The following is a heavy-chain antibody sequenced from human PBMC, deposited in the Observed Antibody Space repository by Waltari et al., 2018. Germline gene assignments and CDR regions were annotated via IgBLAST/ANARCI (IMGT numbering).Heavy chain of an antibody. J-gene: IGHJ5*02. Sequence: QVQLQQWGAGLLKPSETLSLTCAVYGGSFSGYYWSWIRQPPGKGLEWIGEINHSGRNNYNPSLKSRCTISVDTSKNQCSLKLSSGTAADTAVYYGARGRRRELRQNWVDPWGQGTLVTVSS. V-gene: IGHV4-34*01. CDR1: GGSFSGYY. D-gene: IGHD1-26*01. CDR3: ARGRRRELRQNWVDP. CDR2: INHSGRN.